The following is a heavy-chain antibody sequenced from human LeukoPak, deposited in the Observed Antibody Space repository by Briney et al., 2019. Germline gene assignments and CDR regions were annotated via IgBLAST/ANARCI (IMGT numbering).Heavy chain of an antibody. CDR2: IRYDGSNK. J-gene: IGHJ4*02. V-gene: IGHV3-30*02. CDR3: ARKMDSYFDY. CDR1: GFTLSSYG. D-gene: IGHD2-2*03. Sequence: GGSLRLSCAASGFTLSSYGMHWVRQAPGKGLEWVAFIRYDGSNKYYADSVKGRFTISRDNSKNTLYLQLNSLRGEDTAVYYCARKMDSYFDYWGLGTLVTVSS.